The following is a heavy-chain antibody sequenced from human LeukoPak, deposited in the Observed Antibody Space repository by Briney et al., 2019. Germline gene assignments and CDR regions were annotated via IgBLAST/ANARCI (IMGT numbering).Heavy chain of an antibody. J-gene: IGHJ1*01. CDR1: GFTFSSYW. Sequence: GGSLRLSCAASGFTFSSYWMHWVRQAPGKGLVWVSRIKSDGSTKYTDSVKGRFTISRDNAKNTVSLQMNSLRAEDTGVYYCARAPSEIGGYYPEYFRHWSQGTLVTVSS. CDR3: ARAPSEIGGYYPEYFRH. CDR2: IKSDGST. V-gene: IGHV3-74*01. D-gene: IGHD3-22*01.